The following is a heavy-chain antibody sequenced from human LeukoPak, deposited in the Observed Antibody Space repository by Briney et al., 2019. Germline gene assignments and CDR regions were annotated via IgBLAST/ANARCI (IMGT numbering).Heavy chain of an antibody. J-gene: IGHJ4*02. CDR1: GFNVSSNY. D-gene: IGHD1-26*01. CDR3: ARGLSLVGATNDY. Sequence: GSLRLSCAASGFNVSSNYMSWIRQPPGKGLEWIGEINHSGSTNYNPSLKSRVTISVDTSKNQFSLKLSSVTAADTAVYYCARGLSLVGATNDYWGQGTLVTVSS. CDR2: INHSGST. V-gene: IGHV4-34*01.